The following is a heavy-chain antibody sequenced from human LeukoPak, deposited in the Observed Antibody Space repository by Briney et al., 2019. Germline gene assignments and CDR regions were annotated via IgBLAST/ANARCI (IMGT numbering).Heavy chain of an antibody. J-gene: IGHJ3*02. V-gene: IGHV4-39*07. CDR3: ARLGYYYDSSGYYDAFDI. CDR2: IYSSRST. D-gene: IGHD3-22*01. CDR1: GGSISRRSYY. Sequence: LETLSLTCTVSGGSISRRSYYWGWIRQPPGKGLEWMGIIYSSRSTYANPSLMSRVTISVDTSKNQFSLKLSSVTAADTAVYYCARLGYYYDSSGYYDAFDIWGQGTMVTVSS.